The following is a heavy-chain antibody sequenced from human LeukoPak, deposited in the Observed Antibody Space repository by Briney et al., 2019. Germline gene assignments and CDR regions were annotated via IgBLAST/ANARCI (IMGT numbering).Heavy chain of an antibody. J-gene: IGHJ3*02. CDR1: GGSISSYY. D-gene: IGHD1-7*01. Sequence: SETLSLTCTVSGGSISSYYWSWIRQPAGKGLEWIGRIYTSGSTNYNPPLKSRITMSVDTSKNQFSLKLSSVTAADTAVYYCASRYNWNYGASDIWGQGTMVTVSS. V-gene: IGHV4-4*07. CDR2: IYTSGST. CDR3: ASRYNWNYGASDI.